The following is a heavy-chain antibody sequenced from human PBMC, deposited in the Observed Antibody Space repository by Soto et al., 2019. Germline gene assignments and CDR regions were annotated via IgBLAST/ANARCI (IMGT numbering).Heavy chain of an antibody. V-gene: IGHV3-53*01. CDR1: GLTISGKKY. Sequence: DVQLVESGEGLIQPGESLRLSCAAFGLTISGKKYVAWVRQAPGKGLEWVSALYDVDGSFYADSVTGRVTTSSDSSKTTVYLQMNDLRPDDTAVYYCATWHEREHAFDVWGQGTTVTISS. D-gene: IGHD1-1*01. CDR2: LYDVDGS. J-gene: IGHJ3*01. CDR3: ATWHEREHAFDV.